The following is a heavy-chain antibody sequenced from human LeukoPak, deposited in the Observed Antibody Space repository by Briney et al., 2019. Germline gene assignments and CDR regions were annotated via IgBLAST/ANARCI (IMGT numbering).Heavy chain of an antibody. Sequence: PGGSLRLSCAASGFTFSSYGMHWVRQAPGKGLEWVAVISYDGSNKYCADSVKGRFTISRDNSKNTLYLQMNSLRAEDTAVYYCAKDSGGPDYWGQGTLVTVSS. CDR3: AKDSGGPDY. J-gene: IGHJ4*02. CDR2: ISYDGSNK. CDR1: GFTFSSYG. D-gene: IGHD4-23*01. V-gene: IGHV3-30*18.